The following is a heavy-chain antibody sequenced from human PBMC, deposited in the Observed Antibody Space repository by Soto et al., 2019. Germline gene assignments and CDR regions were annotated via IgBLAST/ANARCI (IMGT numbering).Heavy chain of an antibody. V-gene: IGHV4-39*01. D-gene: IGHD4-17*01. CDR2: IYHTGNT. J-gene: IGHJ5*02. CDR1: GGSIGSDIYY. CDR3: ARHSHEDHGDPNWFDP. Sequence: SETLSLTCTVSGGSIGSDIYYWGGIRQPPGQGLEWIGSIYHTGNTFYNPALKSRVTLSVDTSENQFSLKLNSMTAADTAVYFCARHSHEDHGDPNWFDPWGQGTLVTVSS.